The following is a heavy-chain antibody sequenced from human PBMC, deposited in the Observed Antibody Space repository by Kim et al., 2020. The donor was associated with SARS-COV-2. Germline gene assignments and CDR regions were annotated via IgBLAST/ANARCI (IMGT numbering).Heavy chain of an antibody. CDR3: AKEGATMLFAPHYFDL. D-gene: IGHD2-2*01. Sequence: GGSLRLSCAASGFTFSSYAMSWVRQAPGKGLEWVSAISGSGGSTYYADSVKGRFTISRDNSKNTLYLQMNSLRAEDTAVYYCAKEGATMLFAPHYFDLWGRGTLVTVSS. J-gene: IGHJ2*01. CDR1: GFTFSSYA. V-gene: IGHV3-23*01. CDR2: ISGSGGST.